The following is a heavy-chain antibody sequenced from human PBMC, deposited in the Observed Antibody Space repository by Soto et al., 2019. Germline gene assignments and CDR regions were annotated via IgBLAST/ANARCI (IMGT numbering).Heavy chain of an antibody. J-gene: IGHJ5*02. CDR3: ARDVLRYFGDEVDWFDP. CDR2: ISAYNGNT. V-gene: IGHV1-18*01. Sequence: QVQLVQSGAEVKKPGASVKVSCKASGYTFTSYGISWVRQAPGQGLEWMGWISAYNGNTNYAQKLQGRVTMTPDTATSTAYRELRSLRSDDTAVYCCARDVLRYFGDEVDWFDPWGQGTLVTVSS. CDR1: GYTFTSYG. D-gene: IGHD3-9*01.